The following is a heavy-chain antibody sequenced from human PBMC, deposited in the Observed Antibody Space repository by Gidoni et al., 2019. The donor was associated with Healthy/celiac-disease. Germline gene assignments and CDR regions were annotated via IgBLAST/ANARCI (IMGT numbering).Heavy chain of an antibody. CDR2: TYYRSKWYN. CDR1: GDSVSSNSAA. D-gene: IGHD6-19*01. V-gene: IGHV6-1*01. CDR3: ARVPYPPGIAVAGQPYFDY. Sequence: QVQLQQSGPGLVKPSQTLSLTCAISGDSVSSNSAAWNWIRQSPSRGLEWLGRTYYRSKWYNDYAVSVKSRITINPDTSKNQFSLQLNSVTPEDTAVYYCARVPYPPGIAVAGQPYFDYWGQGTLVTVSS. J-gene: IGHJ4*02.